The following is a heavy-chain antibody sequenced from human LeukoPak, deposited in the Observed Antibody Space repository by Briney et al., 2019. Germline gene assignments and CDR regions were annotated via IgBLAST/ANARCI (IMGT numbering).Heavy chain of an antibody. CDR2: ISSSGSTI. CDR1: GFTFSDYY. J-gene: IGHJ3*02. V-gene: IGHV3-11*01. D-gene: IGHD2-15*01. CDR3: ARASGIVVVVGSAFDI. Sequence: PGGSLRLSCAASGFTFSDYYMSWIRQAPGKGLEWVSYISSSGSTIYYADSVKGRFTISRDNAKNSLYLQMNSPRAEDTAVYYCARASGIVVVVGSAFDIWGQGTMVTVSS.